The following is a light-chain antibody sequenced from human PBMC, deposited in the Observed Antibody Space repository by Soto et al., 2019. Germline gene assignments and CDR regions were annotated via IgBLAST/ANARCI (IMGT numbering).Light chain of an antibody. CDR1: SSDVGNYNL. Sequence: QSALTQPASVSGSPGQSITISCTGTSSDVGNYNLVSWYQQHPGKAPKLMIYDVSKRPSGVPDRFSGSRSGNTASLTISGLQAEDEADYYCCSYAGTYTYVFGPGTKLTVL. V-gene: IGLV2-11*01. J-gene: IGLJ1*01. CDR3: CSYAGTYTYV. CDR2: DVS.